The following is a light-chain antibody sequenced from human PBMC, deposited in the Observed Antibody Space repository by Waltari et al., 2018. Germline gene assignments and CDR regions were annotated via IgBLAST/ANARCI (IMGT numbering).Light chain of an antibody. CDR1: SGHSSNI. CDR3: QTVGHGTWV. V-gene: IGLV4-69*01. J-gene: IGLJ3*02. Sequence: QLVLTQSPSASASLGASVKLTCTLSSGHSSNIIAWHQQQPEKGPRYLMKVNSDGSHSMGDEIPDRFSGSSSGAERYLTISSLQSEDEADYYCQTVGHGTWVFGGGTKLTVL. CDR2: VNSDGSH.